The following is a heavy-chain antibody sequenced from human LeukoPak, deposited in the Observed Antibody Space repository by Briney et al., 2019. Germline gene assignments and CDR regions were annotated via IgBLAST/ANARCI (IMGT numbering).Heavy chain of an antibody. CDR3: ARKNIPSPRIRYSSDWNGRAFDY. J-gene: IGHJ4*02. D-gene: IGHD6-25*01. CDR2: INHSGST. Sequence: SETLSLTCAVYGGSFSGYYWSWIRQPPGKGLEWIGEINHSGSTNYNPSLKSRVTISVDTSKNQFSLKLSSVTAADTAVYSCARKNIPSPRIRYSSDWNGRAFDYWGQGTLVTVSS. V-gene: IGHV4-34*01. CDR1: GGSFSGYY.